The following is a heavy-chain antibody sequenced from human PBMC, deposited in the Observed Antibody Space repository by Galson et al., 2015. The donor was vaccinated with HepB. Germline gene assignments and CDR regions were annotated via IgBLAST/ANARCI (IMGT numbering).Heavy chain of an antibody. D-gene: IGHD3-22*01. V-gene: IGHV1-69*02. CDR2: IIPILGIA. J-gene: IGHJ4*02. CDR1: GGTFSSYT. Sequence: SVKVSCKASGGTFSSYTISWVRQAPGQGLEWMGRIIPILGIANYAQKFQGRVTITADKSTSTAYMELSSLRSEDTAVYYCARVLLVTGYDSSGYYFYFDYWGQGTLVTVSS. CDR3: ARVLLVTGYDSSGYYFYFDY.